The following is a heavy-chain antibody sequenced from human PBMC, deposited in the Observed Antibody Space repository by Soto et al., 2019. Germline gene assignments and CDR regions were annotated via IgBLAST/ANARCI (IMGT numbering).Heavy chain of an antibody. V-gene: IGHV3-48*02. Sequence: EVQLVESGGGLIQPGGSLRLYCAASGFTFGDYSMDWVRQAPGKGLEWISSISSGSSTIYYADSVKGRFTISRDNAKNSLYLQMNSLRDDDTAVYYGAKDSGGWRFDSWGQGTLVTVSS. D-gene: IGHD2-15*01. CDR1: GFTFGDYS. CDR3: AKDSGGWRFDS. J-gene: IGHJ4*02. CDR2: ISSGSSTI.